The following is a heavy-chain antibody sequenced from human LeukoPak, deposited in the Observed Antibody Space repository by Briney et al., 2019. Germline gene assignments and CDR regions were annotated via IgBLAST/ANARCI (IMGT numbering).Heavy chain of an antibody. CDR3: TRDPTPTWIQLWPNFDY. D-gene: IGHD5-18*01. V-gene: IGHV3-49*03. CDR1: GFTFGDYA. Sequence: GGSLRLSCTASGFTFGDYAMSWFRQAPGKGLEWVGFIRSKAYGGTTEYAASVKGRFTISRDDSKSIAYLQMNSLKTEDTAVYYCTRDPTPTWIQLWPNFDYWGQGTLVTVSS. J-gene: IGHJ4*02. CDR2: IRSKAYGGTT.